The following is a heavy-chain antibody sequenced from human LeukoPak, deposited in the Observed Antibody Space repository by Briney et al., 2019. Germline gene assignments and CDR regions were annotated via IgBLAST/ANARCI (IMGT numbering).Heavy chain of an antibody. D-gene: IGHD3-16*02. Sequence: SETLSLTCTVSGGSISSSSYYWSWIRQPPGKGLEWIGEINHSGSTNYNPSLKSRVTISVDTSKNQFSLKLSSVTAADTAVYYCARATYDYVWGSYRYSYAFDIWGQGTMVTVSS. CDR3: ARATYDYVWGSYRYSYAFDI. V-gene: IGHV4-39*07. CDR1: GGSISSSSYY. J-gene: IGHJ3*02. CDR2: INHSGST.